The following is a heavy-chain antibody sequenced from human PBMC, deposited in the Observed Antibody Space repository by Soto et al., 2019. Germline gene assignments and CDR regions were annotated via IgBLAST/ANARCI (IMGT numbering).Heavy chain of an antibody. CDR1: GGSISGSIYF. CDR3: ARRAYKDGRTMDS. Sequence: PSETLSLTRTVSGGSISGSIYFWAWIRQPPGKGLEWIGSVYYSVSPYYNPSLKIRVTISADTSKNQFSLRLSSVTAADTAFYYCARRAYKDGRTMDSWGRGALVTLSS. D-gene: IGHD5-18*01. J-gene: IGHJ4*02. V-gene: IGHV4-39*01. CDR2: VYYSVSP.